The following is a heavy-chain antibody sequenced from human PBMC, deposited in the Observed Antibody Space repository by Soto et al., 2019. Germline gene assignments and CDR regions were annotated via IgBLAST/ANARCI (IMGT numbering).Heavy chain of an antibody. J-gene: IGHJ3*02. V-gene: IGHV3-53*02. D-gene: IGHD3-10*01. CDR1: GLTVISNY. CDR2: LYSGGST. CDR3: ARDRPGDEGDGFDI. Sequence: EVQLVETGGGSIQPGGSLRLSGAASGLTVISNYMNWVRQAPGKGLEWVSVLYSGGSTHYAGSVKGRFIISRDNSKNTLYLQMNSLRVEDTAVYYCARDRPGDEGDGFDIWGHGTMVTVSS.